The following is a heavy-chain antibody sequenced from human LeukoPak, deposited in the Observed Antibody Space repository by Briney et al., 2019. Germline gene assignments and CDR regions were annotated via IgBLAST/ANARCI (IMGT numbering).Heavy chain of an antibody. CDR3: ARCPYSSGWYYSNDY. CDR1: GYSFTSYW. J-gene: IGHJ4*02. V-gene: IGHV5-51*03. D-gene: IGHD6-19*01. Sequence: GESLKISCKGSGYSFTSYWIGWVRQMPGKGLEWMGIIYPGDSDTSYSPSFQGQVTISADKSISTAYLQWSSLNAADTAMYYCARCPYSSGWYYSNDYWGQGTLVTVSS. CDR2: IYPGDSDT.